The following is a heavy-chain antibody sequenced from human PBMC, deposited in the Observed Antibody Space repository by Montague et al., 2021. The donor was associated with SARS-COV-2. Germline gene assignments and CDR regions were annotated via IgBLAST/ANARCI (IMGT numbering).Heavy chain of an antibody. D-gene: IGHD6-13*01. V-gene: IGHV4-59*02. J-gene: IGHJ4*02. CDR3: ARGESYSTSWYYSFDY. Sequence: SETLSLTCTVSGGSVSSYYWSWIRQPPGKGLEWIGYIYYSGNTNYNPSLKSRVTISVDTSKNQVSLKLSSVTAADTAVYYCARGESYSTSWYYSFDYWGQGTLVTVSS. CDR1: GGSVSSYY. CDR2: IYYSGNT.